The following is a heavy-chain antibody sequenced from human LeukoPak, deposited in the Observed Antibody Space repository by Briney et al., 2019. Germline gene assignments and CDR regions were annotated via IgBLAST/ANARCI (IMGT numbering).Heavy chain of an antibody. CDR1: GLTFSTYW. V-gene: IGHV3-74*01. CDR3: AREDTAMDSFDY. J-gene: IGHJ4*02. Sequence: GGSLRLSCAASGLTFSTYWMHLVRQAPGKGPVWVSRINSDGSSTTYADSVKGRFTISRDNAKSTLYLQMNSLRAEDTAVYYCAREDTAMDSFDYWGQGTLVTVSS. CDR2: INSDGSST. D-gene: IGHD5-18*01.